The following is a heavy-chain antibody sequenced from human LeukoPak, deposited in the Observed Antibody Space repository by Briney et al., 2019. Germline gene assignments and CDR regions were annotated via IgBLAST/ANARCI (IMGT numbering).Heavy chain of an antibody. V-gene: IGHV3-23*01. CDR2: ISGSGNSI. Sequence: GGSLRLSCAASGFTFSSYSMNWVRQAPGKGLEWVSGISGSGNSIYYADSVKGRFTISRDNSKNTLYLQMNSLRAEDTAVYYCARVSDILTGYFDYWGQGTLVTVSS. CDR3: ARVSDILTGYFDY. D-gene: IGHD3-9*01. CDR1: GFTFSSYS. J-gene: IGHJ4*02.